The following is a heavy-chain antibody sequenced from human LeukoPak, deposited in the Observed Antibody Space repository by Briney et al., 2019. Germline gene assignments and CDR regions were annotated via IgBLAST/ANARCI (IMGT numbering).Heavy chain of an antibody. D-gene: IGHD6-13*01. J-gene: IGHJ4*02. V-gene: IGHV3-23*01. CDR2: ISGSGDTT. CDR3: AKGLVVGSSWSAYDY. Sequence: GGSLRLSCAASGFTFSNYAMTCVRQAPGKGLELVSVISGSGDTTYYADSVKGRFTISRDNSKNTLYLQMNSLRAEDTAVYYCAKGLVVGSSWSAYDYWGQGTLVTVSS. CDR1: GFTFSNYA.